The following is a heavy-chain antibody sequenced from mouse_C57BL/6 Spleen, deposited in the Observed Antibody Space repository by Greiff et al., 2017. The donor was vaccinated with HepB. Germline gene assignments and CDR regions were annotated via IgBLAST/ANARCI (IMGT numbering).Heavy chain of an antibody. D-gene: IGHD2-3*01. CDR2: ISSGGSYT. V-gene: IGHV5-6*02. CDR1: GFTFSSYG. Sequence: EVKLMESGGDLVKPGGSLKLSCAASGFTFSSYGMSWVRQTPDKRLEWVATISSGGSYTYYPDSVKGRFTISRDNAKNTLYLQMSSLKSEDTAMYYGAGRYDGNDFDYWGQGTTVTVSS. J-gene: IGHJ2*01. CDR3: AGRYDGNDFDY.